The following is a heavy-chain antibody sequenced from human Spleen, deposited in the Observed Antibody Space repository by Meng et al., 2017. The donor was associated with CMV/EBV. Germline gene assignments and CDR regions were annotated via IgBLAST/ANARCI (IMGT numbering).Heavy chain of an antibody. V-gene: IGHV3-66*01. D-gene: IGHD1-7*01. CDR3: AKEGGNSASPVYFYYGLDV. CDR1: GFSVSTNY. J-gene: IGHJ6*02. CDR2: LHSAGIR. Sequence: GGSLRLSCEGFGFSVSTNYMTWVRQAPGRGLEWVSFLHSAGIRFYTDSVKGRFTISRDNSKNSLYLKLNSLGAEDTAVYYCAKEGGNSASPVYFYYGLDVWGQGTTVTVSS.